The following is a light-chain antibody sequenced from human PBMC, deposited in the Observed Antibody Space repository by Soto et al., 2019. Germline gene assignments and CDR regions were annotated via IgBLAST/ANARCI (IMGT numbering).Light chain of an antibody. CDR3: QKNYSSPSIT. Sequence: DIPMTQSPSSLSASVGDSVTITCRASHYIGTFLNWYQQRPGKAPKLLIYAASNLQSGVPLRFSGSGSGTEFTLTISSLQPEDFATYYCQKNYSSPSITFGQGTRLEIK. CDR1: HYIGTF. V-gene: IGKV1-39*01. J-gene: IGKJ5*01. CDR2: AAS.